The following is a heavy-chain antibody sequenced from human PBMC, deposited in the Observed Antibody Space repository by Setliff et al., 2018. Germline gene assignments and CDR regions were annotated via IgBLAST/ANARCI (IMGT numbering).Heavy chain of an antibody. D-gene: IGHD6-13*01. CDR3: VRESRSTWYRRDF. CDR2: TYYNGTA. CDR1: GYSISSGYY. J-gene: IGHJ4*02. Sequence: PSETLSLTCAVSGYSISSGYYWVWMRQPPGKRLEWIGSTYYNGTAYYNPSLQSRVAISVDTSKNYFSLDVSSVTAADTAVYYCVRESRSTWYRRDFWGQGTLVTVSS. V-gene: IGHV4-38-2*02.